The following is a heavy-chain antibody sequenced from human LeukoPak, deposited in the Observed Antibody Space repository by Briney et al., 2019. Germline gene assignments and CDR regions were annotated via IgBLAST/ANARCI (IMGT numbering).Heavy chain of an antibody. V-gene: IGHV1-58*01. J-gene: IGHJ4*02. CDR2: IVVGSGNT. CDR3: VADCYGDCID. Sequence: SVEVSCKASGFIFSSSAVQWVRQARGQRLEWIGWIVVGSGNTNYAQNFQERVTITRDMSTSTAYMELSSLRSEDTAVYYCVADCYGDCIDWGQGTLVTVFS. CDR1: GFIFSSSA. D-gene: IGHD4-17*01.